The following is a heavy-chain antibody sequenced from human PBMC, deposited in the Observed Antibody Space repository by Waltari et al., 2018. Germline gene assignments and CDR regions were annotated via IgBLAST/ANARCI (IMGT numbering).Heavy chain of an antibody. Sequence: QVQLVQSGAEVKKPGSSVKVSCTASGGTFSSYASSWVRQAPGQGREWMRGIIPIFGTANYAQKFQGRVTITADESTSTAYMELSSLRSEDTAVYYCARSHDYGDRDLDYWGQGTLVTVSS. CDR2: IIPIFGTA. CDR3: ARSHDYGDRDLDY. J-gene: IGHJ4*02. D-gene: IGHD4-17*01. CDR1: GGTFSSYA. V-gene: IGHV1-69*13.